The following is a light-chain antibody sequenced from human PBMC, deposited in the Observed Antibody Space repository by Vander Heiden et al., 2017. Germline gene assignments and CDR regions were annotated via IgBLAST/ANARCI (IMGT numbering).Light chain of an antibody. J-gene: IGKJ1*01. CDR1: PSLLHSDGNNY. CDR3: MQATQFPWT. Sequence: DVVMTSTPLSSPVTLGQPASISCRSSPSLLHSDGNNYLGWLQQRPGQTPRLLIYKSSNRFSGVPDRFSGSGAGTDFTLKISRVEAEDVGVYYCMQATQFPWTFGQGTKVEIK. CDR2: KSS. V-gene: IGKV2-24*01.